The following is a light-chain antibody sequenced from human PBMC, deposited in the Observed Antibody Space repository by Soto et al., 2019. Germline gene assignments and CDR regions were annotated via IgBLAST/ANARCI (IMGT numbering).Light chain of an antibody. Sequence: DIQMTQSPSSVSASVGDRVTITCRASQAISTWLAWYQQNPGKAPKLLIYSASNLQSGVPSRFSGSGSGTDFTLTISSLQPEDFASYYCQHANSFPRTCGEGTKVEIK. J-gene: IGKJ4*02. CDR2: SAS. CDR3: QHANSFPRT. V-gene: IGKV1D-12*01. CDR1: QAISTW.